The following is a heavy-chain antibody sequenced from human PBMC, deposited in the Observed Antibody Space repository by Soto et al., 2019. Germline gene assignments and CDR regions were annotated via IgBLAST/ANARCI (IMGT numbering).Heavy chain of an antibody. Sequence: PSETLSLTCTVSGGSISSGGYYWTWIRQHPGEGLEWIGDINYSGNTNYNPSLKSRVTISVDTSKNQFSLKLSSVTAADTAVYYCARGLKLRGSCYGAFDYWGQGTLVTVSS. CDR3: ARGLKLRGSCYGAFDY. V-gene: IGHV4-31*03. CDR1: GGSISSGGYY. J-gene: IGHJ4*02. D-gene: IGHD2-15*01. CDR2: INYSGNT.